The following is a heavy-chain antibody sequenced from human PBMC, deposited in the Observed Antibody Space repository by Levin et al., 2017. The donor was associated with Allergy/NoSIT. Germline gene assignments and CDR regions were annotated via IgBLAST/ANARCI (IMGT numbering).Heavy chain of an antibody. Sequence: VASVKVSCAASGFTFSSYAMSWVRQAPGKGLEWVSAISGSGGSTYYADSVKGRFTISRDNSKNTLYLQMNSLRAEDTAVYYCAIIYGDYVGGGFDYWGQGTLVTVSS. D-gene: IGHD4-17*01. J-gene: IGHJ4*02. CDR3: AIIYGDYVGGGFDY. V-gene: IGHV3-23*01. CDR1: GFTFSSYA. CDR2: ISGSGGST.